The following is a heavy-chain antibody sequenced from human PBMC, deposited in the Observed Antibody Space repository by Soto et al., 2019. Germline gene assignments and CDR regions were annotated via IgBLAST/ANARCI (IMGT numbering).Heavy chain of an antibody. CDR2: IIPIFGTA. J-gene: IGHJ6*02. V-gene: IGHV1-69*13. Sequence: SVKVSCKASGGTFSSYAISWVRQAPGQGLEWMGGIIPIFGTANYAQKFQGRVTITADESTSTAYMELSSLRSEDTAVYYCARGRYSSSWLGYYYGMDVWGQGTTVTSP. CDR3: ARGRYSSSWLGYYYGMDV. D-gene: IGHD6-13*01. CDR1: GGTFSSYA.